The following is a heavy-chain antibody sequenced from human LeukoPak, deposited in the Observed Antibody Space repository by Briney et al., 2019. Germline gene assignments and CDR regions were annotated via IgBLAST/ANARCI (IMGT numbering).Heavy chain of an antibody. CDR1: GYTFTGYY. CDR3: ARGSRHSSGLSGDY. V-gene: IGHV1-18*04. Sequence: ASVKVSCKASGYTFTGYYMHWVRQAPGQGLEWMGWISAYNGNTNYAQKLQGRVTMTTDTSTSTAYMELRSLRSDDTAVYYCARGSRHSSGLSGDYWGQGTLVTVSS. D-gene: IGHD6-19*01. J-gene: IGHJ4*02. CDR2: ISAYNGNT.